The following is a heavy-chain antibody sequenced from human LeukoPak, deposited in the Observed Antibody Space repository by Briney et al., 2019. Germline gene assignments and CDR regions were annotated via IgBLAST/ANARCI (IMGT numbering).Heavy chain of an antibody. CDR1: GGSFSGYY. Sequence: SETLSLTCAVYGGSFSGYYWSWIRQPPGKGLEWIGEINHSGSTHYNPSLKSRVTISVDTSKNQFSLKLGSVTAADTAVYYCACEYYDILTGYYLFDYGGQGTLVTVSS. J-gene: IGHJ4*02. CDR2: INHSGST. D-gene: IGHD3-9*01. V-gene: IGHV4-34*01. CDR3: ACEYYDILTGYYLFDY.